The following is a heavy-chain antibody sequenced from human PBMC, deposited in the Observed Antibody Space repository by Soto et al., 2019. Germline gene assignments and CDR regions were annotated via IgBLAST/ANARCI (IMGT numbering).Heavy chain of an antibody. CDR3: ARHSGAFDP. V-gene: IGHV1-3*01. CDR1: GYTFTNYA. J-gene: IGHJ5*02. Sequence: QVQLVQSGAEVKKPGASVKVSCKASGYTFTNYAMHWVRQAPGPRIEWMGWINAGNGNIKYSQKFQGRVTITRDTSASTAYVELSSLRSEDTAVYYCARHSGAFDPWGQGTLVTVSS. D-gene: IGHD1-26*01. CDR2: INAGNGNI.